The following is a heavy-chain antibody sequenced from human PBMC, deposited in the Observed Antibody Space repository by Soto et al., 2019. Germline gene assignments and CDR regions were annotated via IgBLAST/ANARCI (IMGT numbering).Heavy chain of an antibody. CDR2: IYHSVQH. J-gene: IGHJ4*02. Sequence: SWTQSVTSSASLVSVTDHYWISIRQPPTNSLEGVAFIYHSVQHDSSQAPQSRVSLSVDTSKNQFYLRLCSVTAADTAVYLCARVEVGPDDLFYFDSWAKGPLVTVSS. V-gene: IGHV4-59*02. CDR3: ARVEVGPDDLFYFDS. CDR1: LVSVTDHY. D-gene: IGHD2-2*01.